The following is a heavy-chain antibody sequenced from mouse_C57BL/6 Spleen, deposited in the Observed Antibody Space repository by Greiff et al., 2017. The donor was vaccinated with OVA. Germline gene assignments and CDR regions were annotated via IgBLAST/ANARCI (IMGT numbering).Heavy chain of an antibody. CDR1: GYTFTSYW. CDR3: ARTIWTTVVARD. D-gene: IGHD1-1*01. CDR2: IYPGSGST. V-gene: IGHV1-55*01. J-gene: IGHJ2*01. Sequence: QVQLQQPGAELVKPGASVKMSCKASGYTFTSYWITWVKQRPGHGLEWIGDIYPGSGSTNYNEKFKSKATLTVDTSSSTAYMQLSSLTSEDSAVYYGARTIWTTVVARDWGQGTTLTVSS.